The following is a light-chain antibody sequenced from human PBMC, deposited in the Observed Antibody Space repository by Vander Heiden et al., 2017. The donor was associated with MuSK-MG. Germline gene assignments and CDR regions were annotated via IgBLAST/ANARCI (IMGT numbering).Light chain of an antibody. CDR1: QVIYND. CDR3: QSSNSSPVFI. CDR2: AAS. V-gene: IGKV1-27*01. J-gene: IGKJ4*01. Sequence: IQMTQSPSSLSAPVLDRVTMTCRASQVIYNDVAWHQQTAGKGPKLLIYAASTVPAGLPWRFSGSSCGKYSTLTISIRHPEDVASYYCQSSNSSPVFIFGPGTKVEIK.